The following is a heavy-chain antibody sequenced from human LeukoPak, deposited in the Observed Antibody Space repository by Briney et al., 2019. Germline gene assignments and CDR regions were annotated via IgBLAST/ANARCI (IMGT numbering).Heavy chain of an antibody. CDR3: ARSDYDFWSGYRYYYYGMDV. V-gene: IGHV4-59*01. CDR1: GGSISSYY. D-gene: IGHD3-3*01. J-gene: IGHJ6*02. CDR2: IYYSGST. Sequence: SETLSLTCTVSGGSISSYYWSWIRQPPGKGLEWIGYIYYSGSTNYNPSLKSRVTISVDTSKNRFSLKLSSVTAADTAVYYCARSDYDFWSGYRYYYYGMDVWGQGTTVTVSS.